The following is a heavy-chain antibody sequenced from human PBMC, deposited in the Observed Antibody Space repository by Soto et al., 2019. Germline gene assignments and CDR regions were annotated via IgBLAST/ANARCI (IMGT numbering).Heavy chain of an antibody. CDR3: AKAAIFGVVTTYYFDY. Sequence: EVQLLQSGGGLVQPGGSLRLSCAASGFTFSTYDMTWVRQAPGKGLEWVSSISDTGDTTYYADSVKGRFTISRDNSKNTLYLQMNSLRAEDTAVYYCAKAAIFGVVTTYYFDYWGQGTLVTVSS. CDR1: GFTFSTYD. CDR2: ISDTGDTT. V-gene: IGHV3-23*01. J-gene: IGHJ4*02. D-gene: IGHD3-3*01.